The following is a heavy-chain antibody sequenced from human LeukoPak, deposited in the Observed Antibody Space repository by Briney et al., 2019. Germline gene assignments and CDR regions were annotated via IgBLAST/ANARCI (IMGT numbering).Heavy chain of an antibody. Sequence: GGSLRLSCGASGFTFSNFAVSGVRQAPGRGLEWVSSVSGSGGSIYYADSVKGRFTISRDNSKKMLYLQMSSLRVEDTAVYYCAKDSLNFAPSFFGSWGQGILVTVSS. CDR3: AKDSLNFAPSFFGS. J-gene: IGHJ4*02. CDR1: GFTFSNFA. CDR2: VSGSGGSI. V-gene: IGHV3-23*01. D-gene: IGHD1-20*01.